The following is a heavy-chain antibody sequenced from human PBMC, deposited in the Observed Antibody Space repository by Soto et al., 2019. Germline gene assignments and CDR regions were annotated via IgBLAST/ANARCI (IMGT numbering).Heavy chain of an antibody. V-gene: IGHV5-51*04. J-gene: IGHJ4*02. CDR2: IYPGDSDT. CDR1: GGSSAGFW. CDR3: ARLGGTREYSGYDPPDY. Sequence: SLRVCWRGAGGSSAGFWSGWVRQMHGKGLEWMGIIYPGDSDTRYSPSLQGHVTISADKPISTAYLQWSSLKASDTAMYYFARLGGTREYSGYDPPDYWGQGTLVTVYS. D-gene: IGHD5-12*01.